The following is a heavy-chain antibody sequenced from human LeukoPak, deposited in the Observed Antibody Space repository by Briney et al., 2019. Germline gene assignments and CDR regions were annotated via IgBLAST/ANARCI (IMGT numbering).Heavy chain of an antibody. V-gene: IGHV3-74*01. CDR3: ASVSGWYGQYFQH. CDR2: INSDGSTT. D-gene: IGHD6-19*01. Sequence: PGGSLRLSCAASGFTFSSYWMHWVRQAPGKGLVWVSRINSDGSTTSYADSVKGRFTISRDNAKNTLYLQLKSLRAEDTAVYYCASVSGWYGQYFQHWGQGTLVTVSS. CDR1: GFTFSSYW. J-gene: IGHJ1*01.